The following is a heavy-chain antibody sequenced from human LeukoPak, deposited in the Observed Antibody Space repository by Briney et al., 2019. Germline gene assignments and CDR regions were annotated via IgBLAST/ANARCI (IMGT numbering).Heavy chain of an antibody. J-gene: IGHJ4*02. CDR3: AKKTGRFLEWSPFDY. D-gene: IGHD3-3*01. Sequence: GGSLRLSCAASGFTFSSYAMSWVRQAPGKGLEWVSAISDSGGSTYYANSVKGRFTISRDNSKNTLYLQMNSLRAEDTAVYYCAKKTGRFLEWSPFDYWGQGTLVTVSS. CDR1: GFTFSSYA. V-gene: IGHV3-23*01. CDR2: ISDSGGST.